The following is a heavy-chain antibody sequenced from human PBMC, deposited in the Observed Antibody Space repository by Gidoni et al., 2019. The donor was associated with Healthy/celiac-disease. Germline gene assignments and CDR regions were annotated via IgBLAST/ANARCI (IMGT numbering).Heavy chain of an antibody. Sequence: QVQLQESGPGLVKPSETLSLTCTVPGGSISSYYWSWIRQPPGKGLEWIGYIYYSGSTNYNPSLKSRVTISVDTSKNQFSLKLSSVTAADTAVYYCARADWEPNWFDPWGQGTLVTVSS. V-gene: IGHV4-59*01. CDR1: GGSISSYY. CDR3: ARADWEPNWFDP. CDR2: IYYSGST. D-gene: IGHD1-26*01. J-gene: IGHJ5*02.